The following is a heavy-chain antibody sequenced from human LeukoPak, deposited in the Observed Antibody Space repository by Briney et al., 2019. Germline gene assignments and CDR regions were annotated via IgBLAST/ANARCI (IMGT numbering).Heavy chain of an antibody. CDR3: AKDPRLYSSSWYPNWFGP. CDR1: GFTFRHYA. D-gene: IGHD6-13*01. Sequence: GGSLRLSCVASGFTFRHYAMTWVRQAPGKGLEWVSAISGSGGSTYYADSVKGRFTISRDDSKNTLYLQMNRLRAEDTAVYYCAKDPRLYSSSWYPNWFGPWGQGTLVTVSS. CDR2: ISGSGGST. V-gene: IGHV3-23*01. J-gene: IGHJ5*02.